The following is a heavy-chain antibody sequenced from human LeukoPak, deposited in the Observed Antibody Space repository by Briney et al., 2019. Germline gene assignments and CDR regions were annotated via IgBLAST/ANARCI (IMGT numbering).Heavy chain of an antibody. D-gene: IGHD6-19*01. CDR1: GYTFTGYY. V-gene: IGHV1-2*02. Sequence: ASVKVSCKASGYTFTGYYIHWVRQAPGQGLEWMGWIKPNSGGTNNAQKFQGRVTMTRDTSISTAYMELSRLRSDDTAVYYCARVLFYSSGNKSNRVDYWGQGTLVTVSS. CDR2: IKPNSGGT. J-gene: IGHJ4*02. CDR3: ARVLFYSSGNKSNRVDY.